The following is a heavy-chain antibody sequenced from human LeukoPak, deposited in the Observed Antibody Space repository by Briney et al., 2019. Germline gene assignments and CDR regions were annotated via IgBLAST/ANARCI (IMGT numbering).Heavy chain of an antibody. J-gene: IGHJ4*02. D-gene: IGHD2-2*02. Sequence: GGSLRFSCAASGFTFSSYAMSWVRQARGKGLEWVSAISGSGGSTYYADSVKGRFTISRDNSKNTLYLQMNSLRAEDTAVYYCAKVGCSSTSCYTKAGFDYWGQGTLVTVSS. CDR2: ISGSGGST. CDR3: AKVGCSSTSCYTKAGFDY. V-gene: IGHV3-23*01. CDR1: GFTFSSYA.